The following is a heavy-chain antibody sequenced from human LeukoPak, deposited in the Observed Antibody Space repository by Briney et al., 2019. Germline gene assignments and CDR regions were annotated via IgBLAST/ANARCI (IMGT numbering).Heavy chain of an antibody. D-gene: IGHD3-22*01. CDR2: IYPGDSAT. V-gene: IGHV5-51*01. Sequence: GESLKISCQGSGYRITSYWIGWVRQMPGKGLEWMGIIYPGDSATRYSPSFQGQVTISADKSIRTAYLQWSSLKASDTAMYYCARRLVVGSSGPNVFDIWGQGTMVTVSS. CDR1: GYRITSYW. CDR3: ARRLVVGSSGPNVFDI. J-gene: IGHJ3*02.